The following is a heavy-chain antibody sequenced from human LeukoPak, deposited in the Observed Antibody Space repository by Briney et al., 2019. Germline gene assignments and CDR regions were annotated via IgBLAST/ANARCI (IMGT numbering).Heavy chain of an antibody. D-gene: IGHD5-18*01. V-gene: IGHV3-21*01. CDR2: ISSSSSYI. CDR1: GFTFSSYS. Sequence: GGSLRLSCAASGFTFSSYSMNWVRQAPGKGLEWVSSISSSSSYIYYADSVKGRFTISRDNAKNSLYLQMNSLRAEDTAVYYCASFGEYSYGFDYWGQGTLVTVSS. CDR3: ASFGEYSYGFDY. J-gene: IGHJ4*02.